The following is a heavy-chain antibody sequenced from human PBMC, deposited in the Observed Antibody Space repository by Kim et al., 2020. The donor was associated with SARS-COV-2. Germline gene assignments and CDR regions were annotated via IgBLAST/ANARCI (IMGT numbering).Heavy chain of an antibody. Sequence: DSVKGRFTISRDNSKTTLYLQMNSLRAEDTAVYYCARTLVLSGYYGMDVWGQGTTVTVSS. J-gene: IGHJ6*02. V-gene: IGHV3-30*07. D-gene: IGHD3-10*01. CDR3: ARTLVLSGYYGMDV.